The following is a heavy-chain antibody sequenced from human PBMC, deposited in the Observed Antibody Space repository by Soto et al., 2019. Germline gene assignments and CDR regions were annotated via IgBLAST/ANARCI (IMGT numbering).Heavy chain of an antibody. Sequence: QITLKESGPTLVKPTQTLTLTCTFSGFSLSTSGVGVGWIRQPPGKALEWLALIYWDDDKRYSPSLKSRLTIPKDTSKNQVVLKMTNMDPVDTATYYCAHRRYGDYGKEYYFDYWGQGTLVTVSS. CDR3: AHRRYGDYGKEYYFDY. CDR2: IYWDDDK. V-gene: IGHV2-5*02. CDR1: GFSLSTSGVG. J-gene: IGHJ4*02. D-gene: IGHD4-17*01.